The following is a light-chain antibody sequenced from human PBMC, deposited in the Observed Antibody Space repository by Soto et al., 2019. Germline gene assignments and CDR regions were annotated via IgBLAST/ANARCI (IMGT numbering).Light chain of an antibody. J-gene: IGKJ5*01. V-gene: IGKV3-15*01. CDR2: GAS. CDR1: RSVSNN. Sequence: EIVMTQSPATLSVSPGERATLSCRASRSVSNNLAWYQQKPGQAPRLLIYGASTRANGIPARFSGSGSGTEFILTISSLQSEDFAIYYCQQYNDWPPAITFGQGTRLEI. CDR3: QQYNDWPPAIT.